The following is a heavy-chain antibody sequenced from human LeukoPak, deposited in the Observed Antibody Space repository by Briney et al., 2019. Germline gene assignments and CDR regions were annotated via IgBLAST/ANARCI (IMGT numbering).Heavy chain of an antibody. CDR2: ISYDGTNK. CDR3: ARALDEGARFDY. Sequence: GGSLRLSCTASGFTFSTYAMHWVRQAPGKGLEWVAVISYDGTNKYYADSMKGRFTISRDNSKNTLYLQMNSLRAEDTAVYYCARALDEGARFDYWGQGTLVTVSS. J-gene: IGHJ4*02. V-gene: IGHV3-30-3*01. CDR1: GFTFSTYA.